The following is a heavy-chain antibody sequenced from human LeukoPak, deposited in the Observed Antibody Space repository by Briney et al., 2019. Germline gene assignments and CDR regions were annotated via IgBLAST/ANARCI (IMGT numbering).Heavy chain of an antibody. Sequence: GALRLSCAASGFTFSSYAMHWVRQAPGKGLEWVAVISYDGSNKYYADSVKGRFTISRDNSKNTLYLQMNSLRAEDTAVYYCARETYYDFWSGYFHYWGQGTLVTVSS. CDR2: ISYDGSNK. V-gene: IGHV3-30*01. CDR3: ARETYYDFWSGYFHY. J-gene: IGHJ4*02. D-gene: IGHD3-3*01. CDR1: GFTFSSYA.